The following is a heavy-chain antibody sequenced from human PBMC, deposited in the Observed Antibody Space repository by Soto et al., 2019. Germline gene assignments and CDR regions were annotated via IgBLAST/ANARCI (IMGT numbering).Heavy chain of an antibody. J-gene: IGHJ4*02. V-gene: IGHV3-23*01. D-gene: IGHD3-16*01. CDR2: ISGSSGST. Sequence: PGGSLRLSCAASGFTFSSYAMSWVRQAPGKGLEWVSAISGSSGSTGYADSVKGRFTISRDNAKNSLYLQMNSLRAEDTALYYCAKDLGIMITFGGVGHWGQGTLVTVSS. CDR3: AKDLGIMITFGGVGH. CDR1: GFTFSSYA.